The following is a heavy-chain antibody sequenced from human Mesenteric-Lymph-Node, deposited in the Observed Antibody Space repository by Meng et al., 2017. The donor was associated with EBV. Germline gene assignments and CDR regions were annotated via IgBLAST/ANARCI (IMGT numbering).Heavy chain of an antibody. J-gene: IGHJ5*02. Sequence: VQGAECGWGLVTPGGSLRLSWSASGFTFSDSWMHWVRQAPGKGLVWVSRINSDGSRTNYADSVKGRLTISRDNAKNSLFLQMNSLQVDDTAVYYCVRGYSSGWFDPWGQGTLVTVSS. D-gene: IGHD6-19*01. CDR1: GFTFSDSW. CDR2: INSDGSRT. CDR3: VRGYSSGWFDP. V-gene: IGHV3-74*01.